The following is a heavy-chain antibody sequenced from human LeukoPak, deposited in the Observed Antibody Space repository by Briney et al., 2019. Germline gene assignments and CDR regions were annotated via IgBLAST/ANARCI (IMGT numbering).Heavy chain of an antibody. CDR2: IYTSGST. CDR3: ARDLSSYYYGSGSHELSDY. V-gene: IGHV4-4*07. Sequence: PSETLSLTCTVSGGSTSSYYWSWIRQPAGKGLEWIGRIYTSGSTNYNPSLKSRVTMSVDTSKNQFSLKLSSVTAADTAVYYCARDLSSYYYGSGSHELSDYWGQGTLVTVSS. CDR1: GGSTSSYY. D-gene: IGHD3-10*01. J-gene: IGHJ4*02.